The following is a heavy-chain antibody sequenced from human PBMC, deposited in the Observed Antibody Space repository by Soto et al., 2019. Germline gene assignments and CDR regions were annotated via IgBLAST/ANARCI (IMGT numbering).Heavy chain of an antibody. CDR1: VFTFDDYA. Sequence: ALLVSCAPSVFTFDDYAMHWVRQAPGNGPDLLSPNSSHSGTIGYADSVKGRFTISRDNAKNSLYLQMNSLRAEDTALYYCANDGFTAMVTWYFDYWGRGTMFTASS. CDR2: NSSHSGTI. CDR3: ANDGFTAMVTWYFDY. D-gene: IGHD5-18*01. V-gene: IGHV3-9*01. J-gene: IGHJ4*02.